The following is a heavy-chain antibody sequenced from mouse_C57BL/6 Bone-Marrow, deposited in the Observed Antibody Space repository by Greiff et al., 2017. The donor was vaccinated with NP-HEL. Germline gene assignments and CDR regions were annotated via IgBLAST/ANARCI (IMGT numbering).Heavy chain of an antibody. J-gene: IGHJ4*01. Sequence: VQLQQSGAELVRPGTSVKVSCKASGYAFTNYLIEWVKQRPGQGLEWIGVINPGSGGINSNEKLKGKAKLTADKSSSTAYMQLSSLTSEDSAVYFCARYGSSYDYYAMDYWGQGTSVTVFS. CDR2: INPGSGGI. D-gene: IGHD1-1*01. CDR1: GYAFTNYL. CDR3: ARYGSSYDYYAMDY. V-gene: IGHV1-54*01.